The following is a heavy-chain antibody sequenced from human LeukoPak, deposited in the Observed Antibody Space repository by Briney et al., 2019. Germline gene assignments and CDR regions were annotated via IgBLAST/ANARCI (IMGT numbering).Heavy chain of an antibody. Sequence: ASVKVSCKASGYTFTSYGISWVRQAPGQGVEWMGWISAYNGNTNYAQKLQGRVTITADESTSTAYMELSSLRSEDTAVYYCARDGTGNRYSGSYQDAFDIWGQGTMVTVSS. J-gene: IGHJ3*02. CDR3: ARDGTGNRYSGSYQDAFDI. CDR1: GYTFTSYG. V-gene: IGHV1-18*01. D-gene: IGHD1-26*01. CDR2: ISAYNGNT.